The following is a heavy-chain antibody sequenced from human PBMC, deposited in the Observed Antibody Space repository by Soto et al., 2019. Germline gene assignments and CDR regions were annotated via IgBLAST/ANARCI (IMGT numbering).Heavy chain of an antibody. CDR2: IHPSGDNT. V-gene: IGHV1-46*01. CDR3: ATDRGYYYDSSGIGAFDV. J-gene: IGHJ3*01. CDR1: RYTFTSYY. Sequence: ASVKVSCKASRYTFTSYYMHWGRQAPGQGLEWMGRIHPSGDNTKHAQKFQGRVAMTRDTSTITVYMELSTLRYEDTAAYYCATDRGYYYDSSGIGAFDVWGQGTMVTVSS. D-gene: IGHD3-22*01.